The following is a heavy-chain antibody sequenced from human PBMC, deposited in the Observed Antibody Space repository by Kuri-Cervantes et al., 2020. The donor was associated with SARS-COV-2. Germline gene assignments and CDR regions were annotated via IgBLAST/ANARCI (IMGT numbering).Heavy chain of an antibody. CDR1: GFPFSDYY. V-gene: IGHV3-11*01. CDR3: ARTGIPMWYYYYGMDF. CDR2: ISSSGSTI. Sequence: GESLKISCAASGFPFSDYYMSWIRQAPGKGLEWVSYISSSGSTIYYADSVKGRFTISRDNAKNSLYLQIHSLRAEDTAVYYCARTGIPMWYYYYGMDFWGQGTTVTVSS. D-gene: IGHD2-21*01. J-gene: IGHJ6*02.